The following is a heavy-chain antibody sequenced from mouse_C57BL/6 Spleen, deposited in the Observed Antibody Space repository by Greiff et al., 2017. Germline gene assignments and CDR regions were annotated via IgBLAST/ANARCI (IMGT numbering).Heavy chain of an antibody. D-gene: IGHD3-3*01. CDR1: GYTFTSYG. CDR3: ARSLDYYAMEY. CDR2: IYPRSGNT. V-gene: IGHV1-81*01. Sequence: VQLQQSGAELARPGASVKLSCKASGYTFTSYGISWVKQRTGQGLEWIGEIYPRSGNTYYNEKFKGKATLTADKSSSTAYMELRSLTSEDSAVYFCARSLDYYAMEYWGQGTSVTASS. J-gene: IGHJ4*01.